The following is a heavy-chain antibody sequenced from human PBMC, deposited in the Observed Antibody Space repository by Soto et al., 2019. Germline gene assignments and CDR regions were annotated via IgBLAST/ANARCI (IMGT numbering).Heavy chain of an antibody. D-gene: IGHD3-22*01. V-gene: IGHV4-59*01. J-gene: IGHJ4*02. Sequence: SETLSLTCTVSGGSISSYYWSWIRQPPGKGLEWIGYIYYSGSTNYNPSLKSRVTISVDTSKKQFSLKLSSVTAADTAVYYCASIKAHYYDNSGSYYFDYWGQGTLVTVSS. CDR2: IYYSGST. CDR1: GGSISSYY. CDR3: ASIKAHYYDNSGSYYFDY.